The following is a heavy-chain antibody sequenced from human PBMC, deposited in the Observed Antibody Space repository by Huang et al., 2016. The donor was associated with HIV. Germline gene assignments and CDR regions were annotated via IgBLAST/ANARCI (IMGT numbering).Heavy chain of an antibody. V-gene: IGHV1-24*01. CDR2: FDPENGET. Sequence: QVQLVQSGAEVKKPGASVKVSCKVSGYTLTELSIHWVRQAPGKGLAWVGGFDPENGETNYAQSFKGRVTMTEDTSTDTAYMELNSLRSEDTAVYYCATGFDTYYDIWGQGTMVIASS. CDR1: GYTLTELS. D-gene: IGHD2-21*01. J-gene: IGHJ3*02. CDR3: ATGFDTYYDI.